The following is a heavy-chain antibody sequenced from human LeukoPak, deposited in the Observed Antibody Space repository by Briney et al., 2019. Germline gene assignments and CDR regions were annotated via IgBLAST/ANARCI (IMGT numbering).Heavy chain of an antibody. J-gene: IGHJ6*02. Sequence: SETLSLTCAVYGGSFSGYYWSWIRQPPGKGLEWIGEINHSGSTNYNPSLKSRATISVDTSKNQFSLKLSSVTAADTAVYYCARGVVVTAIVYYYYYGMDVWGQGTTVTVSS. CDR3: ARGVVVTAIVYYYYYGMDV. D-gene: IGHD2-21*02. CDR2: INHSGST. CDR1: GGSFSGYY. V-gene: IGHV4-34*01.